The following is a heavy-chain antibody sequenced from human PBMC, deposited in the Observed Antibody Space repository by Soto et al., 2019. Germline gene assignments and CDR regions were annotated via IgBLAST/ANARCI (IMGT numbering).Heavy chain of an antibody. D-gene: IGHD1-7*01. Sequence: SVKVSCKASGGTFSSYARRWVRPAPGQGLEGMGGIIPIFGTANYAQKFQGRVTITADESARTAYMKLSSLRSEDTAVYYCARDRVSGAGLELRHYYYATDVWGQATTVSVSS. CDR2: IIPIFGTA. CDR3: ARDRVSGAGLELRHYYYATDV. V-gene: IGHV1-69*01. J-gene: IGHJ6*02. CDR1: GGTFSSYA.